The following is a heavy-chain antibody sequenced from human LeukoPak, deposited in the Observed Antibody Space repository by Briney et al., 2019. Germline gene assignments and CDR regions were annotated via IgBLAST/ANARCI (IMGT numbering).Heavy chain of an antibody. J-gene: IGHJ6*02. V-gene: IGHV4-34*01. Sequence: SETLSLTCAVYGGSFSGYYWSWIRQPPGKGLEWIGEINHSGSTNYNPSLKSRVTISVDTSKNQFSLKLSSVTAADTAVYYCAGGGIAAAGTNYYYYYGMDVWGQGTTVTVSS. CDR2: INHSGST. CDR1: GGSFSGYY. CDR3: AGGGIAAAGTNYYYYYGMDV. D-gene: IGHD6-13*01.